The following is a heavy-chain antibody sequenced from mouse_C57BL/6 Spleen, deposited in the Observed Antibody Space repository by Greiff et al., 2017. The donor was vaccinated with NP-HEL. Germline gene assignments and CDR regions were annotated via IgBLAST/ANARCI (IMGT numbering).Heavy chain of an antibody. CDR1: GYTFTSYW. CDR3: ARGAGREGFDY. J-gene: IGHJ2*01. V-gene: IGHV1-50*01. Sequence: QVQLKQPGAELVKPGASVKLSCKASGYTFTSYWMQWVKQRPGQGLEWIGEIDPSDSYTNYNQKFKGKATLTVDTSSSTAYMQLSSLTSEDSAVYYCARGAGREGFDYWGQGTTLTVSS. CDR2: IDPSDSYT. D-gene: IGHD4-1*01.